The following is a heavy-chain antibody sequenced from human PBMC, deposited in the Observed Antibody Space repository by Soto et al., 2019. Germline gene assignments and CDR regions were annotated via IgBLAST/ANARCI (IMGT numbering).Heavy chain of an antibody. Sequence: ASVKVSCKASGYTFTSYYMHWVRQAPGQGLEWMGIINPSGGSTSYAQKFQGRVTMTRDTSTSTVYMELSSLRSEDTAVCYCARGLLNYYDSSGYYHHDAFDIWGQGTMVTVS. CDR2: INPSGGST. D-gene: IGHD3-22*01. J-gene: IGHJ3*02. CDR3: ARGLLNYYDSSGYYHHDAFDI. CDR1: GYTFTSYY. V-gene: IGHV1-46*01.